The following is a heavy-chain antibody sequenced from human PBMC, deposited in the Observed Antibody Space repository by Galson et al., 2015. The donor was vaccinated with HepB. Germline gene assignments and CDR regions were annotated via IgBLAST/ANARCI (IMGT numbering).Heavy chain of an antibody. D-gene: IGHD3-22*01. CDR1: GYTFTSYG. CDR3: ARSLGDDSSGYYYYYGMDV. J-gene: IGHJ6*02. V-gene: IGHV1-18*01. Sequence: SVKVSCKASGYTFTSYGISWVRQAPGQGLEWMGWICAYNGNTNYAQKLQGRVTMTTDTSTSTAYMELRSLRSDDTAVYYCARSLGDDSSGYYYYYGMDVWGQGTTVTVSS. CDR2: ICAYNGNT.